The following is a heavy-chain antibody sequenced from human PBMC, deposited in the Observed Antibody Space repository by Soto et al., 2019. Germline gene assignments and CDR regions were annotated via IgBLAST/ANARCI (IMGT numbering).Heavy chain of an antibody. J-gene: IGHJ6*02. V-gene: IGHV4-59*01. CDR1: GGSISGYY. D-gene: IGHD2-15*01. Sequence: QVQLQESGPGLVKPSETLSLICTVSGGSISGYYWSWIRQTPGKGLEWIGYIFYRGNTLYNPSLQSRVTISIDTSQNQFALRLSSVTAADTAVYYCTRHAIIPKLQYGMDVWGQGASVTVS. CDR2: IFYRGNT. CDR3: TRHAIIPKLQYGMDV.